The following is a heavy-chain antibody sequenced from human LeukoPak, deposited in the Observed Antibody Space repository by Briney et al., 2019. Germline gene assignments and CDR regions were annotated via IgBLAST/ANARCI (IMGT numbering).Heavy chain of an antibody. Sequence: PGGSLRLSCAASGFTFSSYGMSWVRQAPGKGLEWVSAITGSGGRTYYADSVKGRFTISRDNAKNSLYLQMNSLRAEDTALYYCARGRYSGSYLLDYWGQGTLVTVSS. V-gene: IGHV3-23*01. CDR2: ITGSGGRT. D-gene: IGHD5-12*01. CDR3: ARGRYSGSYLLDY. CDR1: GFTFSSYG. J-gene: IGHJ4*02.